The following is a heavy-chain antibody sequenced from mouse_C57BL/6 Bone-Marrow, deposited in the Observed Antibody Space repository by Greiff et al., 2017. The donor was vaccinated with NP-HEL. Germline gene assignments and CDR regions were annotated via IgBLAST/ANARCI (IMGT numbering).Heavy chain of an antibody. Sequence: DVKLVESGGGLVKPGGSLKLSCAASGFTFSSYAMSWVRQTPEKRLEWVATISDGGSYTYYPDNVKGRFTISRDNAKNNLYLQMSHLKSEDTAMYYCARDLTTVVATWNFDYWGKGTTLTVSS. J-gene: IGHJ2*01. V-gene: IGHV5-4*01. D-gene: IGHD1-1*01. CDR2: ISDGGSYT. CDR1: GFTFSSYA. CDR3: ARDLTTVVATWNFDY.